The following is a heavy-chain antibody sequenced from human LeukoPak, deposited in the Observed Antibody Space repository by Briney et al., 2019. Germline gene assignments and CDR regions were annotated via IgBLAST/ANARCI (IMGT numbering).Heavy chain of an antibody. CDR1: GFTFTNAW. CDR3: TTDLGTYYHGSQRLIPIDY. Sequence: GGSLRLSCVDSGFTFTNAWMSWVRQAPGKGLEWIGRIKSKTDGETTNYAEPVRGRFTISRDDSKSAVYLQTNSLKIEDTAVYYCTTDLGTYYHGSQRLIPIDYWGQGTLVTVSS. D-gene: IGHD3-10*01. J-gene: IGHJ4*02. CDR2: IKSKTDGETT. V-gene: IGHV3-15*01.